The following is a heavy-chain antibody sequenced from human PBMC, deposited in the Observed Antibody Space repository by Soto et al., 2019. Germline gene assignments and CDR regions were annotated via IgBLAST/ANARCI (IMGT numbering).Heavy chain of an antibody. CDR3: ARAQLERRIDP. CDR2: IWYDGSNK. D-gene: IGHD1-1*01. J-gene: IGHJ5*02. CDR1: GFTFSSYG. V-gene: IGHV3-33*01. Sequence: QVQLVESGGGVVQPGRSLRLSCAASGFTFSSYGMHWVRQAPGKGLEWVAVIWYDGSNKYYADSVKGRFTISRDNSKNTLYLQMNSLRAEDTAVYYCARAQLERRIDPWGQGTLVTVSS.